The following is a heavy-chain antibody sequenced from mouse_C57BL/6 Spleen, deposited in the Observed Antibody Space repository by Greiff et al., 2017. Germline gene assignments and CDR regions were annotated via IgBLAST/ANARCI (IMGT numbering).Heavy chain of an antibody. CDR1: YFAFMASA. D-gene: IGHD1-1*01. Sequence: LQQSGAELVRPGSSVKLSCKDSYFAFMASAMHWVKQRPGHGLEWLGSFTMYSDATEYSEHFKGKATLTANTSSSTAYMELSSLTSEDSAVYYCARGLLRGYYAMDYWGQGTSVTVSS. J-gene: IGHJ4*01. V-gene: IGHV1-49*01. CDR2: FTMYSDAT. CDR3: ARGLLRGYYAMDY.